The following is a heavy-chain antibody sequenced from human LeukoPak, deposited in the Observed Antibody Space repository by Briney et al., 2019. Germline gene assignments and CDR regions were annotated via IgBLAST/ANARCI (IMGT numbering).Heavy chain of an antibody. D-gene: IGHD3-22*01. CDR3: AKGSSGYFLDL. CDR2: ISNDGGGT. V-gene: IGHV3-23*01. J-gene: IGHJ5*02. CDR1: GFTVSSNE. Sequence: GGSLRLSCAASGFTVSSNEMSWVRQAPGKGLEWVSAISNDGGGTTYADFVKGRFTISRDNSKNTLFLQMNSLRADDTALYYCAKGSSGYFLDLWGQGTLVTVSS.